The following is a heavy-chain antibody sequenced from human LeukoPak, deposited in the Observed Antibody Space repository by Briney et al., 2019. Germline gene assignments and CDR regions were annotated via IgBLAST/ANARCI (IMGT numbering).Heavy chain of an antibody. Sequence: GASVKVSCKVSGYTLTELSMHWVRQAPGKGLEWMGGFDPEVGETIYAQKFQGRVTMTEDTSTDTAYMELSSLRSEDTAVYYCATAVRNDWRQEYYFDYWGQGTLVTVSS. D-gene: IGHD3-3*01. CDR1: GYTLTELS. J-gene: IGHJ4*02. CDR3: ATAVRNDWRQEYYFDY. CDR2: FDPEVGET. V-gene: IGHV1-24*01.